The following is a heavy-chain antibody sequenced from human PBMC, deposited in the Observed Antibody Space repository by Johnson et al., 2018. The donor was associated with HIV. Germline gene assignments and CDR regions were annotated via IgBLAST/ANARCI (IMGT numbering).Heavy chain of an antibody. Sequence: QVQLVESGGGLVKPGGSLRLSCAASGFTFSDYYMSWIRQAPGKGLEWVSYISSSGSTIYYADSVKGRFTISRDNAKNSLYLQMNSLRAEDTAVYYCAREDTPFWSPHEGDAFDIWGQGTMVTVSS. D-gene: IGHD3-3*01. V-gene: IGHV3-11*04. J-gene: IGHJ3*02. CDR2: ISSSGSTI. CDR1: GFTFSDYY. CDR3: AREDTPFWSPHEGDAFDI.